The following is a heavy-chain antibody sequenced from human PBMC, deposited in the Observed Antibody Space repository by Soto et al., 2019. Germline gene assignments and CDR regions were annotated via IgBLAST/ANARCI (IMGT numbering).Heavy chain of an antibody. D-gene: IGHD6-13*01. V-gene: IGHV4-4*02. CDR1: GGSISSSNW. Sequence: SETLSLTCAVSGGSISSSNWWSWVRPPPGKGLGWIGEIYHSGSTNYNPSLKSRVTISVDKSKNQFSLKLSSVTAADTAVYYCASIPIVAAGTRWFDPWGQGTLVTVSS. J-gene: IGHJ5*02. CDR3: ASIPIVAAGTRWFDP. CDR2: IYHSGST.